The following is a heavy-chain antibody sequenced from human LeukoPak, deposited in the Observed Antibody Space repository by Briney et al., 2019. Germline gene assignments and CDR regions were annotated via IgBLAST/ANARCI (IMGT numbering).Heavy chain of an antibody. D-gene: IGHD3-22*01. CDR2: ISYDGSNK. V-gene: IGHV3-30*18. CDR1: GFTFSSYG. CDR3: AKRGYYYDSSGCYSRTYFDY. Sequence: GGSLRLSCVVSGFTFSSYGMHWVRQAPGKGLEGVAVISYDGSNKYYADSVKGRFTISRDNSKNTLYLQMNSLRAEDTAVYYCAKRGYYYDSSGCYSRTYFDYWGQGTLVTVSS. J-gene: IGHJ4*02.